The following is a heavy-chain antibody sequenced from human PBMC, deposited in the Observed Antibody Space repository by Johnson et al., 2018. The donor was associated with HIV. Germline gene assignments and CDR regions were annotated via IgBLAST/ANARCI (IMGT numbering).Heavy chain of an antibody. CDR3: AKVNRMEQWLAGGGSFDI. J-gene: IGHJ3*02. V-gene: IGHV3-30*18. CDR2: ISYAGSNQ. D-gene: IGHD6-19*01. CDR1: VFTFSSYG. Sequence: QMLLVESGGGVVQPGRSLRLSCAASVFTFSSYGMHRVRQAPGKGLEWVAVISYAGSNQYYADSVKGRFTISRDNSKNTLYLQMNSLRAEDTAVYYCAKVNRMEQWLAGGGSFDIWGQGTMVTVSS.